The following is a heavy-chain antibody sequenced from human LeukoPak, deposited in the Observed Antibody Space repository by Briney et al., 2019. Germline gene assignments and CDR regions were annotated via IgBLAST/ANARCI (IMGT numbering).Heavy chain of an antibody. D-gene: IGHD1-14*01. CDR2: IHRSGSP. Sequence: PSETLSLTCTVPLDSTTSNFWSWVRQPPGKGLGWIGEIHRSGSPNYNPSLQSRVTISIDRSRNQIALELSSVTAADTAVYYCAREILGGFNPGAYWGQGTLVTVSS. CDR1: LDSTTSNF. J-gene: IGHJ4*02. CDR3: AREILGGFNPGAY. V-gene: IGHV4-4*02.